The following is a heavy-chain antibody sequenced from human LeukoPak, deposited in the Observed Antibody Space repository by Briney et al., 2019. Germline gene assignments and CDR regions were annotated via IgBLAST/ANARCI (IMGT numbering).Heavy chain of an antibody. CDR3: VRESPSRVGFAELTYFFDY. CDR1: GGSMNHYH. Sequence: PSETLSLTCTVSGGSMNHYHWSWIRQPAGRGLEWIGHIYTSGTINYNPSLKSRVTMSIDTSKNQFSLKLNSVTAADTAVYYCVRESPSRVGFAELTYFFDYWGQGTLVTVPS. D-gene: IGHD1-14*01. CDR2: IYTSGTI. J-gene: IGHJ4*02. V-gene: IGHV4-4*07.